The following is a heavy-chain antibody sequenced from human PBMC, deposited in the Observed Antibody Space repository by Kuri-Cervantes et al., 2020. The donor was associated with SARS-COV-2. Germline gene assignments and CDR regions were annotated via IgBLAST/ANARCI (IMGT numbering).Heavy chain of an antibody. Sequence: GEALKISCAASGFTFSSYAMSWVRQAPGKGLEWVSAISGSGGSTYYADSVKGRFTISRDNSKNTLHLQMNSLRAEDTAVYYCVKKIGGSCTAISCNGDGLDAWGQGTTVTVSS. CDR2: ISGSGGST. CDR1: GFTFSSYA. CDR3: VKKIGGSCTAISCNGDGLDA. J-gene: IGHJ6*02. V-gene: IGHV3-23*01. D-gene: IGHD2-8*02.